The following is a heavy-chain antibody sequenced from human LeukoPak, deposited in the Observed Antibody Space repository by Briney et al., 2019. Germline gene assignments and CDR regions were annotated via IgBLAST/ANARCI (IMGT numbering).Heavy chain of an antibody. CDR3: SKASGFLGVVMIFDLYY. V-gene: IGHV4-59*01. Sequence: SETLSLTCTVSGVSFSGYYWSWIRQPPGKGLEWVGYIYYSGSTIYYPSPKSRVTMSVEKTNNQFSLNLRSMTAADTTVFYCSKASGFLGVVMIFDLYYWGQGTLVAVSS. D-gene: IGHD3-3*01. CDR2: IYYSGST. CDR1: GVSFSGYY. J-gene: IGHJ4*02.